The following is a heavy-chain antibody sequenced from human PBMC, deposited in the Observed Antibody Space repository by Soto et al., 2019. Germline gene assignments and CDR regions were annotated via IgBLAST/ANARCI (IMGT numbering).Heavy chain of an antibody. D-gene: IGHD2-8*01. CDR3: ARVELGLMVYATNYYYGMDV. CDR2: ISAYNGNT. CDR1: GYTFTSYG. J-gene: IGHJ6*02. V-gene: IGHV1-18*01. Sequence: GASVKVSCKASGYTFTSYGISWVRQAPGQGLEWMGWISAYNGNTNYAQKLRGRVTMTTDTSTSTAYMELRSLRSDDTAVYYCARVELGLMVYATNYYYGMDVWGQGTTVTVSS.